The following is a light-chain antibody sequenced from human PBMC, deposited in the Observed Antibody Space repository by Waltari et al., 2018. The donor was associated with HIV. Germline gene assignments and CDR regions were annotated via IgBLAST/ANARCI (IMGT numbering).Light chain of an antibody. J-gene: IGLJ1*01. CDR2: SNN. CDR3: AAWDDSLHGYV. V-gene: IGLV1-44*01. Sequence: QSVLTQPPSASGTPGQRVPIPCSGRRPNLGSNPINWYRQLPGTAPKLLIYSNNQWPSGVPDRFSGSKSGTSASLAISGLQSEDEADYYCAAWDDSLHGYVFGTGTKVTVV. CDR1: RPNLGSNP.